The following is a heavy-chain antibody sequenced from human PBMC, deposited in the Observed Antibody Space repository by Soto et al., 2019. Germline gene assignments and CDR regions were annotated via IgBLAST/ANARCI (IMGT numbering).Heavy chain of an antibody. Sequence: GASVKVSCKASGYTFIGYYMHWVRQAPGQGLEWMGWINANSGGTNYAQKFKGRVTMTRDTSTSTAYMELSSLRSDDTAVYYCAPSRLTIFGSLDVWGQGATVTVSS. CDR2: INANSGGT. D-gene: IGHD3-3*01. J-gene: IGHJ6*02. CDR3: APSRLTIFGSLDV. CDR1: GYTFIGYY. V-gene: IGHV1-2*02.